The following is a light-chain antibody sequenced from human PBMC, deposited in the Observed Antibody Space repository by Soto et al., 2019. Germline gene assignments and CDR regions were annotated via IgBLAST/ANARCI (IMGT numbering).Light chain of an antibody. Sequence: DIQMTQSPSSVSASVGDRVTITCRASQSIATWLAWYQQKAGRAPKLLIYATSSLQSGVPSRSSGSGSGTDFTLTISSLQPEDFATYFCLQAKSFPYTFGQGTKLEIK. CDR3: LQAKSFPYT. J-gene: IGKJ2*01. CDR1: QSIATW. CDR2: ATS. V-gene: IGKV1D-12*01.